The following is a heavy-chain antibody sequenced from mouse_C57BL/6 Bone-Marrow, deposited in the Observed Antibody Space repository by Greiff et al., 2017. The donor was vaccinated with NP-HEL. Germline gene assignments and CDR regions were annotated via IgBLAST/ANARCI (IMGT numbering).Heavy chain of an antibody. CDR2: IYPRSGNT. J-gene: IGHJ3*01. D-gene: IGHD3-2*02. CDR1: GYPFTSYG. Sequence: QVQLQQSGAELARPGASVKLSCKASGYPFTSYGISWVKQRTGQGLEWIGEIYPRSGNTYYNEKFKGKATLTADKSSSTAYMELRSLTSEDSAVYFCARGPGWDAWFAYWGQGTLVTVSA. CDR3: ARGPGWDAWFAY. V-gene: IGHV1-81*01.